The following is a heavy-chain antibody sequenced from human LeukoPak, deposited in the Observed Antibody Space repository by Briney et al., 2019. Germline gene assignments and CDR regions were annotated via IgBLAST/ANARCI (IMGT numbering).Heavy chain of an antibody. CDR3: ARAVGRSSSWSPIPGGDFDY. J-gene: IGHJ4*02. D-gene: IGHD6-13*01. V-gene: IGHV3-48*03. CDR1: GFTFSSYE. CDR2: ISSSGSTI. Sequence: GGSLRLSCAASGFTFSSYEMNWVRQAPGKGLEWVSYISSSGSTIYYADSVKGRFTISRDNAKNSLHLQMSSLRAEDTAVYYCARAVGRSSSWSPIPGGDFDYWGQGTLVTVSS.